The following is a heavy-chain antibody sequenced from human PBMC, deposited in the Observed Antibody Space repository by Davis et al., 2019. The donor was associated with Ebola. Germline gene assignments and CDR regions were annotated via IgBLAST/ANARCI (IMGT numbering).Heavy chain of an antibody. J-gene: IGHJ1*01. D-gene: IGHD6-19*01. Sequence: GESLKISCAASGFTFSDYWMHWVRHSPRRGPEWVSRINPDGSNIGYADFVKGRFTISRDNTKNTLYVQLNSLGADDTALYYCASSVWPHTLAHWGQGTPVTVSS. CDR2: INPDGSNI. CDR3: ASSVWPHTLAH. V-gene: IGHV3-74*01. CDR1: GFTFSDYW.